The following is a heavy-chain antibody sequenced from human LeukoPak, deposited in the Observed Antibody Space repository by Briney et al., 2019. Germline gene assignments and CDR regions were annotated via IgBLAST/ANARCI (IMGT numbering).Heavy chain of an antibody. Sequence: GSLRLSFAASGFPFSSYAMSWVRQAPGKGLEWVSAINGSGGSTYYADSVKGRFTISRDNSRNTLYLQMNSLEDEDTAVYYCAKDASDYGDYVWWFDPWGQGTLVTVSS. D-gene: IGHD4-17*01. J-gene: IGHJ5*02. CDR2: INGSGGST. CDR1: GFPFSSYA. CDR3: AKDASDYGDYVWWFDP. V-gene: IGHV3-23*01.